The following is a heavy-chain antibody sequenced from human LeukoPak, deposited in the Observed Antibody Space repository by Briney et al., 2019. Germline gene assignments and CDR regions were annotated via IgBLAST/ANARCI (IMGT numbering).Heavy chain of an antibody. J-gene: IGHJ4*02. V-gene: IGHV3-64*01. D-gene: IGHD3-3*01. CDR3: ARENDFWSGYYDY. CDR2: ISSNGGST. Sequence: GGSLRLSCVASGFTFSSHGMHWVRQAPGQGLEYVSSISSNGGSTFYTNSVKGRFTISRDNSKNTLYLQMGSLRAEDTAVYYCARENDFWSGYYDYWGQGTLVTVSS. CDR1: GFTFSSHG.